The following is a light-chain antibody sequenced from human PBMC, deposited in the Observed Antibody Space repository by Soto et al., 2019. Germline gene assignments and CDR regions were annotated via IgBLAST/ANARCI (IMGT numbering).Light chain of an antibody. V-gene: IGKV1-12*01. J-gene: IGKJ4*01. CDR1: QAIGYW. Sequence: DIQMTQSPSSVSASVGDRVTISCRASQAIGYWLAWYQQKPGKAPKLLIYPASNLQSGVPSRFSGSGSGTNFTLTISSLQPEDFAIYYCQQENSFPHTFGGGTKVEIK. CDR2: PAS. CDR3: QQENSFPHT.